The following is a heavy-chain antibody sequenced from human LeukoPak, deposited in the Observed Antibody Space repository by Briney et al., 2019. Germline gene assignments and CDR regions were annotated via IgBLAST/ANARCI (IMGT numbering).Heavy chain of an antibody. J-gene: IGHJ4*02. CDR1: GFTFSSYA. V-gene: IGHV3-23*01. D-gene: IGHD5-12*01. CDR3: AKDRLGYSGARGFDW. CDR2: ISAGGAST. Sequence: PGGSLRLSCAASGFTFSSYAMSWVRQAPGKGLEWVSGISAGGASTYYADSVKGRFTISRDNSKNTLDLQMSSLGAADTAVYYCAKDRLGYSGARGFDWWGQGTLVTVSS.